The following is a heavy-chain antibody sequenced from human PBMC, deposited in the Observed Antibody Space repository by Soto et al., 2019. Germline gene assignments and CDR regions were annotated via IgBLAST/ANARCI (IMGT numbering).Heavy chain of an antibody. D-gene: IGHD5-12*01. CDR2: ISYDGSNK. J-gene: IGHJ4*02. V-gene: IGHV3-30-3*01. CDR3: ARERVKVATIDFFDY. CDR1: GFTFSSYA. Sequence: QVQLVESGGGVVQPGRSLRLSCAASGFTFSSYAMHWVRQAPGKGLEWVAVISYDGSNKYYADSVKGRFTISRDNSKNTLSLQMNSLRAEDTAVYYCARERVKVATIDFFDYWGQGTLVTVSS.